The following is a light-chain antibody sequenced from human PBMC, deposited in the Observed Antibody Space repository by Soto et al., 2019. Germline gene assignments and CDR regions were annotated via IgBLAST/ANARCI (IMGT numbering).Light chain of an antibody. CDR3: SSYTSSSIL. CDR2: DVS. J-gene: IGLJ1*01. V-gene: IGLV2-14*01. CDR1: SSEVGGYNY. Sequence: QSLLTQPASVSGSPGQSITISCTGTSSEVGGYNYVSWYQQHPGKAPKLMIYDVSNRPSGVSNRFSGSKSDNTASLTISGLQAEDEADYYCSSYTSSSILFGTGTKVTVL.